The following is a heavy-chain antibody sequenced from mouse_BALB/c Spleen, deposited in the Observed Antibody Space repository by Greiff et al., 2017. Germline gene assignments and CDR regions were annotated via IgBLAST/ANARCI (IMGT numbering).Heavy chain of an antibody. D-gene: IGHD2-1*01. CDR3: ARDHGNYDYAMDY. Sequence: VKLVESGPGLVAPSQSLSITCTVSGFSLTSYGVHWVRQPPGKGLEWLGVIWAGGSTNYNSALMSRLSISKDNSKSQVFLKMNSLQTDDTAMYYCARDHGNYDYAMDYWGQGTSVTVSS. V-gene: IGHV2-9*02. CDR2: IWAGGST. J-gene: IGHJ4*01. CDR1: GFSLTSYG.